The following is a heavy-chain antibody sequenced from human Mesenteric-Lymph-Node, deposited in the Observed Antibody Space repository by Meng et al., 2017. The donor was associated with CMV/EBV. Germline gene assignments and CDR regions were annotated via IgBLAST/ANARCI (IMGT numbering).Heavy chain of an antibody. CDR2: ISSSSSYI. J-gene: IGHJ4*02. CDR3: ARVQDAGGYYDY. V-gene: IGHV3-21*01. Sequence: GESLKISCAASGFTFSSYSMNWVRQAPGKGLEWVSSISSSSSYIYYADSVKGRFTISRDNAKNSLYLQMNSLRAEDTAVYYCARVQDAGGYYDYWGQGTLVTVSS. D-gene: IGHD3-22*01. CDR1: GFTFSSYS.